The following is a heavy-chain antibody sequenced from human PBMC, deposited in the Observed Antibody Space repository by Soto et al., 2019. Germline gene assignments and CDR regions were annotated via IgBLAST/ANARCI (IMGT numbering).Heavy chain of an antibody. J-gene: IGHJ6*02. V-gene: IGHV1-69*13. CDR2: IIPIFGTA. D-gene: IGHD3-3*01. Sequence: SVKVSCKASGGTFSSHAISWVRQAPGQGLEWMGGIIPIFGTANYAQKFQGRVTITADESTSTAYMELSSLRSEDTAVYYCARRGDFWSGYHRDPRGDYYYYGMDVWGQGTTVTVSS. CDR3: ARRGDFWSGYHRDPRGDYYYYGMDV. CDR1: GGTFSSHA.